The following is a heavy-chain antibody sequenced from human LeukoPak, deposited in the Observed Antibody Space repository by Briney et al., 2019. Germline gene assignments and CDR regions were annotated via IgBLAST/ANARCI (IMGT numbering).Heavy chain of an antibody. Sequence: GGSLRLSCAASGFTFSSYAMHWVRQAPGKGLEWVAVISYDGSNKYYADSVKGRFTISRDNSKNTLYLQMNSLRAEDTAVYYCANGGYCTNGVCYNYYYYMDVWGKGTTVTVSS. CDR3: ANGGYCTNGVCYNYYYYMDV. CDR2: ISYDGSNK. V-gene: IGHV3-30*04. J-gene: IGHJ6*03. CDR1: GFTFSSYA. D-gene: IGHD2-8*01.